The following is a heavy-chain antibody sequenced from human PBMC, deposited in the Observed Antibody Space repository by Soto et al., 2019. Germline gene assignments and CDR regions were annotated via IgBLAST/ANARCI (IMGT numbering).Heavy chain of an antibody. D-gene: IGHD3-9*01. Sequence: SETLSLTCAFYGGSFSGYYWSWIRQPPGKGLEWIGEINHSGSTNYNPSLKSRVTISVDTSKNQFSLKLSSVTAADTAVYYCARALVYYDILTGYYSSYYYYGMDVWGQGTTVT. CDR2: INHSGST. J-gene: IGHJ6*02. CDR1: GGSFSGYY. V-gene: IGHV4-34*01. CDR3: ARALVYYDILTGYYSSYYYYGMDV.